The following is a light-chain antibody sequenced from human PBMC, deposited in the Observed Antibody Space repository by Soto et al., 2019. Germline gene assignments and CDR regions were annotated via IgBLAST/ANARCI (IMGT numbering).Light chain of an antibody. CDR2: EVS. CDR3: SSSTSSSTVV. CDR1: SSDVGGYNY. J-gene: IGLJ2*01. V-gene: IGLV2-14*01. Sequence: QSSLTQPASVSGSPGQTITISCTGTSSDVGGYNYVSWYQQHPVKAPKLMIYEVSNRPSGVSNRFSGSKSGNTASLTISVLQAEYEADYYCSSSTSSSTVVFVGGTKLTVL.